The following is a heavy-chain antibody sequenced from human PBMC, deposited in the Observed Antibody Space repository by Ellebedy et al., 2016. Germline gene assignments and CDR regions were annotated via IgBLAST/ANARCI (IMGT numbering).Heavy chain of an antibody. CDR3: AKPTEKEVAANPGY. CDR1: GFTFSSYA. Sequence: GGSLRLSCAASGFTFSSYAMTWVRQAPGKGLEWVSAVTGSGDSTYYADSVKGRFTISRDNSKNTLYLQMNSLRAEDTAVYYCAKPTEKEVAANPGYWGQGTLVTVSS. J-gene: IGHJ4*02. CDR2: VTGSGDST. D-gene: IGHD2-15*01. V-gene: IGHV3-23*01.